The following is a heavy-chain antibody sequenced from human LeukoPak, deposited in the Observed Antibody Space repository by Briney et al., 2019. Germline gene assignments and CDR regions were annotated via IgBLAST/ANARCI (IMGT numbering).Heavy chain of an antibody. Sequence: KTGGSLRLSCGVSGLPFSSYSMNWVRQAPGKGLEWVSSISSTSAYRYYADSLQGRFTISRDNAKSSLYLQMNSLRAEDTAVYYCATRIAARPFEYWGQGTLVTVS. CDR2: ISSTSAYR. J-gene: IGHJ4*02. D-gene: IGHD6-6*01. V-gene: IGHV3-21*06. CDR3: ATRIAARPFEY. CDR1: GLPFSSYS.